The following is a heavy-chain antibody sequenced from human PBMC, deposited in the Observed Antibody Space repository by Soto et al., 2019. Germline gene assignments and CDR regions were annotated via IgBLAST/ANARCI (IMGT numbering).Heavy chain of an antibody. D-gene: IGHD3-16*02. CDR2: IYYSGST. J-gene: IGHJ4*02. CDR3: ERGGHRRSVDY. V-gene: IGHV4-31*03. Sequence: QVQLQESGPGLVKPSQTLSLTCTVSGGSISSGGYYWSWIRQHPGKGLEWIGYIYYSGSTYYNPSLKSRVTVSVDTSKNQFSLNLSSVTAEDTAVYDCERGGHRRSVDYWGQGTLVNVSS. CDR1: GGSISSGGYY.